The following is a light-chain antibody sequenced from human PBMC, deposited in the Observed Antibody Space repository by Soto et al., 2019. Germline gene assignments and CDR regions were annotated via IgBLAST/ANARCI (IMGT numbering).Light chain of an antibody. CDR1: SSDIGTYKY. V-gene: IGLV2-14*01. Sequence: QSVLTQPASVSGSPGQSITISCTGTSSDIGTYKYVSWCQHHPGKAPKLIIFEVSNRPSGISDRFSGFKSANTAYLTISGVQPEDEADYHCSSYTTIKPVVFGGGTKLTVL. CDR3: SSYTTIKPVV. CDR2: EVS. J-gene: IGLJ2*01.